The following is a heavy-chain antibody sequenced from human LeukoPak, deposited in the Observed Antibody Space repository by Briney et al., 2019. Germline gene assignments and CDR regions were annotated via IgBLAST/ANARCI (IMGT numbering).Heavy chain of an antibody. J-gene: IGHJ4*02. V-gene: IGHV1-2*06. CDR3: ARAPVGATPGY. CDR1: GYTFTGHY. D-gene: IGHD1-26*01. CDR2: INPNNGHT. Sequence: ASVKVSCKSSGYTFTGHYLYWVRQAPGQGLEWMGRINPNNGHTNNGQRFQGRVTMTRDTSISTAYMELSRLRSDDTAVYYCARAPVGATPGYWGQGTLVTVSS.